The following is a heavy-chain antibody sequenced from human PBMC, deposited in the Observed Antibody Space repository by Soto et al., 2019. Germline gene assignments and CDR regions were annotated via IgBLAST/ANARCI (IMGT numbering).Heavy chain of an antibody. CDR2: IYYSGST. Sequence: PSETLSLTGTVSGGSISICGYYWGWIRQPPGKGLEWIGSIYYSGSTYYNPSLKSRVTISVDTSKNQFSLKLSSVTAADTAVYYCARDRRSGSYYGSNFDYWGQGTLVTVSS. CDR3: ARDRRSGSYYGSNFDY. D-gene: IGHD3-10*01. CDR1: GGSISICGYY. V-gene: IGHV4-39*01. J-gene: IGHJ4*02.